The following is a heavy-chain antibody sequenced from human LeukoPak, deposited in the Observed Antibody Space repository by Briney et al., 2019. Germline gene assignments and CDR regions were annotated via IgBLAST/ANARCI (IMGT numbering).Heavy chain of an antibody. Sequence: PSETLSLTCAVYGGSFSGYYWSWIRQPPGKGLEWIGEINHSGSTNYNPSLKSRVTISVDTSKNQFSLKLSSVTAADTAVYYCAGSGGGDEIDYWGQGTLVTVSS. CDR2: INHSGST. CDR3: AGSGGGDEIDY. J-gene: IGHJ4*02. D-gene: IGHD2-21*02. CDR1: GGSFSGYY. V-gene: IGHV4-34*01.